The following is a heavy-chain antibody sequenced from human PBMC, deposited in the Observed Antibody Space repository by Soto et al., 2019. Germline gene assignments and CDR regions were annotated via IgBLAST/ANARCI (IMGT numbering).Heavy chain of an antibody. CDR2: INPYSGGT. V-gene: IGHV1-2*04. J-gene: IGHJ4*02. Sequence: QVQLVQSGAEVKKPGASVKVSCKASGYTFTGYYMHWVRQAPGQGLEWMGWINPYSGGTNYAQKFQGWVTMTRDTSITTAYMELSRLRSDDTAVYYCASGGCSGGSCPFDYWGQGTLVTVSS. D-gene: IGHD2-15*01. CDR3: ASGGCSGGSCPFDY. CDR1: GYTFTGYY.